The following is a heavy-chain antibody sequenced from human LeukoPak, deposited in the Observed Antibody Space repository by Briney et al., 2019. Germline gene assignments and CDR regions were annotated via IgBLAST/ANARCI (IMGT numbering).Heavy chain of an antibody. CDR3: ARARKYSSSSDFDY. CDR1: GFTFNSYG. J-gene: IGHJ4*02. D-gene: IGHD6-6*01. CDR2: IRSDGSTK. Sequence: GGSLRLSCAASGFTFNSYGMDWVRQAPGKGLEWVAFIRSDGSTKYYADSVKGRFTISRDNSKNTLYLQMNSLRAEDTAVYYCARARKYSSSSDFDYWGQGTLVTVSS. V-gene: IGHV3-30*02.